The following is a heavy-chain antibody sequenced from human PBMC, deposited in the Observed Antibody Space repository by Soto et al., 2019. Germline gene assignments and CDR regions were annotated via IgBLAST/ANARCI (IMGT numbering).Heavy chain of an antibody. CDR2: IIPSDDKA. D-gene: IGHD2-21*01. Sequence: SLKVSCPASGATFSSYAISWVRPAPGRGLEWMRAIIPSDDKANYAQKFQGRVTITADESKSTAYMELSSLRSEDTAVYYCARGPIPYCGGECYSQAFDIWGQGTMVTVS. CDR1: GATFSSYA. J-gene: IGHJ3*02. V-gene: IGHV1-69*13. CDR3: ARGPIPYCGGECYSQAFDI.